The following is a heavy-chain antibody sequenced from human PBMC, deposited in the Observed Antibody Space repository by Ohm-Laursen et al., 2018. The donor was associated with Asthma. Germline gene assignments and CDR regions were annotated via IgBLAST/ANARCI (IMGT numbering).Heavy chain of an antibody. V-gene: IGHV4-61*01. J-gene: IGHJ6*02. CDR3: AKGLRYDGYLYGLDV. CDR1: GASVGSGSSF. CDR2: IYERGST. D-gene: IGHD5-24*01. Sequence: SDTLSLTCFVSGASVGSGSSFWSWIRQPPGKGLEWIGYIYERGSTNYYPSLKGRVTISLDTSKNQFSLRLSSVTAADTAVYYCAKGLRYDGYLYGLDVWGHGTTVTVSS.